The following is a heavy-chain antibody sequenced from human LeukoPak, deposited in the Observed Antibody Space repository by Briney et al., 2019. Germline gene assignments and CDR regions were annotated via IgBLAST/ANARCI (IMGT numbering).Heavy chain of an antibody. V-gene: IGHV3-48*04. CDR1: GFTFSTYS. J-gene: IGHJ4*02. CDR2: ISSSSRII. CDR3: ARSGMAVAATPWD. D-gene: IGHD6-19*01. Sequence: GGSLRLSCAASGFTFSTYSMNWVRQAPGKGLEWVSYISSSSRIIYYADSVKGRFTISRDNAKNSFYLQVSSLRVDDTALYYCARSGMAVAATPWDWGQGTLVTVSS.